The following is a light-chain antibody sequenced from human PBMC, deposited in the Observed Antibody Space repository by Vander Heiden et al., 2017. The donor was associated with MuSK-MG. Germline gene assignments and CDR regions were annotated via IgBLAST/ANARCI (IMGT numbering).Light chain of an antibody. J-gene: IGKJ2*01. CDR1: QSISSY. CDR3: QQSDSTPHT. Sequence: DIQMTQSPSSLSASVGDRVTITCRASQSISSYLNWYQQKPGKAPKLLIYAASSLQSGVPSRFSGSGSGTDFTLTISSLKPEDFATYYCQQSDSTPHTFGQGTKLXIK. V-gene: IGKV1-39*01. CDR2: AAS.